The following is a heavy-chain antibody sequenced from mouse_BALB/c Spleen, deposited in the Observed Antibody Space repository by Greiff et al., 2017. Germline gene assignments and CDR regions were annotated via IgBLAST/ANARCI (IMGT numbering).Heavy chain of an antibody. D-gene: IGHD2-2*01. V-gene: IGHV1-7*01. J-gene: IGHJ1*01. CDR1: GFTFTSYW. CDR2: INPSTGYT. CDR3: ARQLWLRYFDV. Sequence: QVQLQQSGAELAKPGASVKMSCKASGFTFTSYWMHWVKQRPGQGLEWIGYINPSTGYTEYNQKFKDKATLTADKSSSTAYMQLSSLTSEDSAVYYCARQLWLRYFDVWGAGTTVTVSS.